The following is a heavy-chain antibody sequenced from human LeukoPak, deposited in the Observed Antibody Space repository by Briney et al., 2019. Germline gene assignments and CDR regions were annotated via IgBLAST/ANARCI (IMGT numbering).Heavy chain of an antibody. V-gene: IGHV1-18*01. CDR2: ISTYNGNT. CDR3: ARSVYSGYDHFDY. D-gene: IGHD5-12*01. Sequence: ASVKVSCKASGYTFSSYGISWVRQAPGQGLEWMGWISTYNGNTNYAQNLQGRVTMTTDTSTSTAYMELRSLRSDDTAVYYCARSVYSGYDHFDYWGQGTLVTVSS. J-gene: IGHJ4*02. CDR1: GYTFSSYG.